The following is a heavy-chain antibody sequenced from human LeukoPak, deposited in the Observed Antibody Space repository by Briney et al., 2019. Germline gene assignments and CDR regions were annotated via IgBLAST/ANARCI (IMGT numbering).Heavy chain of an antibody. CDR2: ISGSGGST. Sequence: TGGSLRLSCAASGFTFSSYAMSWVRQAPGKGLEWVSAISGSGGSTYYADSVRGRFTISRDNSKNTLYLQMNSLRAEDTAVYYCASRQRAGVYSSSWLGAFDIWGQGTMVTVSS. CDR3: ASRQRAGVYSSSWLGAFDI. CDR1: GFTFSSYA. V-gene: IGHV3-23*01. D-gene: IGHD6-13*01. J-gene: IGHJ3*02.